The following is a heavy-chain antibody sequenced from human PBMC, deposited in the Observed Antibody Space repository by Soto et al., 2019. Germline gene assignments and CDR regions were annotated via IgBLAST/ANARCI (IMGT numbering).Heavy chain of an antibody. CDR2: SYYSGST. Sequence: PSETLSLTCTVSGGSISSYYWSWIRQPPGKGLELIGYSYYSGSTNYNPSLKRRVTISVDTSKNQFSLKLSSVTAADTDVYYCAREGYSGSYYGVYYYYGMDVWGQGTTVTVSS. J-gene: IGHJ6*02. D-gene: IGHD1-26*01. CDR3: AREGYSGSYYGVYYYYGMDV. CDR1: GGSISSYY. V-gene: IGHV4-59*01.